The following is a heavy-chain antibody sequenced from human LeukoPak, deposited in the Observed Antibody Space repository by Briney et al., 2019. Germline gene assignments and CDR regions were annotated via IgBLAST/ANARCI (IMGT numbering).Heavy chain of an antibody. Sequence: ASVKVSCKASGYTFTNYYIHWVRQAPGQGLEWMGIINPSGGATDYAQKFQGRITMTRDTSTRTVYMELSSLRSEDAAVYYCARGGGSSSAWPLDYWGQGTLVTVS. CDR3: ARGGGSSSAWPLDY. D-gene: IGHD6-6*01. J-gene: IGHJ4*02. V-gene: IGHV1-46*01. CDR1: GYTFTNYY. CDR2: INPSGGAT.